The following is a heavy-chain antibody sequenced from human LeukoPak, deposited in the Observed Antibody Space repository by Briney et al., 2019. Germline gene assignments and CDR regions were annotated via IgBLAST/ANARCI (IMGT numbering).Heavy chain of an antibody. CDR2: INPNSGGT. D-gene: IGHD5-12*01. Sequence: ASVKVSCKASGYTFTGYYMHWVRQAPGQGLEWMGWINPNSGGTNYAQKLQGRVTMTRDTSISTAYMELSRLRSDDTAVYYCARGRGRIVATTKNWFDPWGQGTLVTVSS. CDR1: GYTFTGYY. J-gene: IGHJ5*02. CDR3: ARGRGRIVATTKNWFDP. V-gene: IGHV1-2*02.